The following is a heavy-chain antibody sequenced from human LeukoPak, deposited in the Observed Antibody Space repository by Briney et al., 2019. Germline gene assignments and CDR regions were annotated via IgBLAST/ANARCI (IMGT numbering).Heavy chain of an antibody. CDR2: ISSSGSTI. CDR3: ASPVVAATGTIDY. V-gene: IGHV3-11*04. CDR1: GFTFSDYY. Sequence: GGSLRLSCAASGFTFSDYYMSWIRQAPGKGLEWVSYISSSGSTIYYADSVKGRFTISRDNSKNTLYLQMNSLRAEDTAVYYCASPVVAATGTIDYWGQGTLVTVSS. D-gene: IGHD2-15*01. J-gene: IGHJ4*02.